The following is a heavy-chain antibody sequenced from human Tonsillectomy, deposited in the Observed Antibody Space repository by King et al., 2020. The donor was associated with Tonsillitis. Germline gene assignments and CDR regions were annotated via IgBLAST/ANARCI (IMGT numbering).Heavy chain of an antibody. CDR1: GFTFSSYA. D-gene: IGHD1-1*01. Sequence: VQLVESGGGLVQPGGSLRLSCAASGFTFSSYAMSWVRQAPGKGLEWVSGISGSGGSTYYVDSVKGRFTISRDNSKNTLYLQMKSLRAEDAAVYYCAKAVQPNRDWYLDLWGRGTLVTVSS. CDR2: ISGSGGST. CDR3: AKAVQPNRDWYLDL. J-gene: IGHJ2*01. V-gene: IGHV3-23*04.